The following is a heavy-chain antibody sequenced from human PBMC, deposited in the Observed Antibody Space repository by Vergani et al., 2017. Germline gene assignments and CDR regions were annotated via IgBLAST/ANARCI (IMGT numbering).Heavy chain of an antibody. CDR3: ARDGGDDFWSGYYDY. Sequence: QVQLVQSRAEVKKPGASVKVSCKASGYTFTGYYMHWVRQAPGQGLEWMGWINPNSGGTNYAQKFQGWVTMTRDTSISTAYMELSRLRSDDTAVYYCARDGGDDFWSGYYDYWGQGTLVTVSS. J-gene: IGHJ4*02. CDR1: GYTFTGYY. CDR2: INPNSGGT. D-gene: IGHD3-3*01. V-gene: IGHV1-2*04.